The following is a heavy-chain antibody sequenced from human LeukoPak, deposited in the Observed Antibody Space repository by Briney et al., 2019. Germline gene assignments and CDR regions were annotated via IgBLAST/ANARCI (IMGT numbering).Heavy chain of an antibody. CDR1: GGTFSSYA. CDR3: ARGTLYYDILTGYYNPNPPDYYYYMDV. Sequence: SVKVSCKASGGTFSSYAISWVRQAPGQGLEWMGGIIPIFGTANYAQKFQSRVTITADESTSTAYMGLSSLRSEDTAVYYCARGTLYYDILTGYYNPNPPDYYYYMDVWGKGTTVTISS. J-gene: IGHJ6*03. CDR2: IIPIFGTA. V-gene: IGHV1-69*13. D-gene: IGHD3-9*01.